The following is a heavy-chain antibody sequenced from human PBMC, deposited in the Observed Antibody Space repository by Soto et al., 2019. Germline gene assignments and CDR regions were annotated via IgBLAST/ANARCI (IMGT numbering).Heavy chain of an antibody. CDR1: GGSFSGYY. V-gene: IGHV4-34*01. CDR2: INHGGST. Sequence: PSETLSLTCAVYGGSFSGYYWSWIRQPPGKGLEWIGEINHGGSTNYNPSLKSRVTISVDTSKNQFSLKLSSVTAADTAVYYCARVGSYYDFWSGYRPFDYWGQGTLVTVSS. D-gene: IGHD3-3*01. J-gene: IGHJ4*02. CDR3: ARVGSYYDFWSGYRPFDY.